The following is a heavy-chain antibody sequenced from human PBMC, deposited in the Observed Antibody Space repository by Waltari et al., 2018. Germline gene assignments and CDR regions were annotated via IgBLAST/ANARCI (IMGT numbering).Heavy chain of an antibody. CDR3: ARGVWYYGSGSLPGYYYMDV. D-gene: IGHD3-10*01. CDR1: GGTFSSYA. Sequence: HVQLVQSGAEVKKPGSSVKVSCKASGGTFSSYAISWVRQAPGQGLEWMGGIIPIFGTANYAQKFPGRVTIAADKSTSTAYMELSSLRSEDTAVYYGARGVWYYGSGSLPGYYYMDVWGKGTTVTVSS. V-gene: IGHV1-69*14. J-gene: IGHJ6*03. CDR2: IIPIFGTA.